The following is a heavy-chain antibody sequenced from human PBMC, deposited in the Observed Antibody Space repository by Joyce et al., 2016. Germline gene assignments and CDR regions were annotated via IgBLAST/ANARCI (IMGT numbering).Heavy chain of an antibody. Sequence: EVHLVESGGGLVKPGGSLRFSCAASGFSFTTFTMNWFRQAPGKGLEWVSSISSSSTLIYYADSVKGRFTISRDNAKNSLYLQMNSLRAEDTALYYCARDDSSVNNWFDPWGHGTLVIVSS. D-gene: IGHD3-22*01. CDR2: ISSSSTLI. CDR3: ARDDSSVNNWFDP. V-gene: IGHV3-21*01. J-gene: IGHJ5*02. CDR1: GFSFTTFT.